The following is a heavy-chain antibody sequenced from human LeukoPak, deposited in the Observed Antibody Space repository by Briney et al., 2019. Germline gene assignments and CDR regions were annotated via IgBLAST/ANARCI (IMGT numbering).Heavy chain of an antibody. Sequence: GGSLRLSCAASGFTFSTYGMHWVRQAPGKGLEWVAVISYDGSNKYYADSVKGRFTISRDNSKNTLYLQMNSLRAEDTGVYHCAKDLSSGSRRAYWGQGTLVTVSS. CDR3: AKDLSSGSRRAY. D-gene: IGHD6-19*01. CDR1: GFTFSTYG. CDR2: ISYDGSNK. J-gene: IGHJ4*02. V-gene: IGHV3-30*18.